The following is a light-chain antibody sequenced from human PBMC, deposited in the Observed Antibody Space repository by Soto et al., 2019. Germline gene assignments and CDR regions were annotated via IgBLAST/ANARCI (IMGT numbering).Light chain of an antibody. J-gene: IGKJ1*01. CDR2: DAS. CDR3: QQRNNWPPTWT. V-gene: IGKV3-11*01. Sequence: EIVMTQSPATLSVSPGERVTLSCRARQSVKTFLVWYQQKPGQAPRLLMYDASNRATGIPARFSGSGSGTDFTLTISSLEPEDFAVYYCQQRNNWPPTWTFGQGTKVDIK. CDR1: QSVKTF.